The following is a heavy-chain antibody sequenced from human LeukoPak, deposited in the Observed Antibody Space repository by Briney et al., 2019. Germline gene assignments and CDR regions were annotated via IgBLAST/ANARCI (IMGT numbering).Heavy chain of an antibody. D-gene: IGHD6-6*01. CDR2: IFYSGST. V-gene: IGHV4-39*01. CDR3: ARQVRARATVDY. CDR1: GASISSSSYY. Sequence: SETLSLTSSVSGASISSSSYYWGWVRQPPGKGLEWIGSIFYSGSTYHNPSLKSRVTISVDTSKNQFSLKVSSVTAADTAVYYCARQVRARATVDYWGQGTLVTVSS. J-gene: IGHJ4*02.